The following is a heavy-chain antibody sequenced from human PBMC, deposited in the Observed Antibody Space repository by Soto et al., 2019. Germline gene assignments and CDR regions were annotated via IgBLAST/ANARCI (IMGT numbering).Heavy chain of an antibody. Sequence: PGGSLRLSCASSGFTFSSYAMHWVRQAPGKGLEWVAVISYDGSNKYYADSVKGRFTISRDNSKNTLYLQMNSLRAEDTAVYYCARDPPGRWLQLAFDYWGQGTLVTVSS. V-gene: IGHV3-30-3*01. D-gene: IGHD5-12*01. CDR2: ISYDGSNK. CDR3: ARDPPGRWLQLAFDY. J-gene: IGHJ4*02. CDR1: GFTFSSYA.